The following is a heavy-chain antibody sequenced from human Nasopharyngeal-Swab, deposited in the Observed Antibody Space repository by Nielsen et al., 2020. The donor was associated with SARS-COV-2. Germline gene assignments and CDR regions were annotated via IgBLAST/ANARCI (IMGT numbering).Heavy chain of an antibody. CDR2: VRSKGNNYAT. Sequence: GGSLRLSCAASGFTFSDSAIHWVRHASGNWLVWVGRVRSKGNNYATAYSASVKGRFIIFRDDPTNTAYLQMNSLKTEDTAMYYCTRSGGGCYSGRDYWGQGTLVTVSS. CDR1: GFTFSDSA. CDR3: TRSGGGCYSGRDY. V-gene: IGHV3-73*01. J-gene: IGHJ4*02. D-gene: IGHD2-15*01.